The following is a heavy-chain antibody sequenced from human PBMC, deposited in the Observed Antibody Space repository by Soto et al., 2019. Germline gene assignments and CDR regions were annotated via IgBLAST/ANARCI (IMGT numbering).Heavy chain of an antibody. D-gene: IGHD2-15*01. V-gene: IGHV3-30*18. Sequence: QVQLVESGGGVVQPGRSLRLSCAASGFTFSSYGMHWVRQAPGKGLEWVAVISYDGSNKYYADSVKGRFTISRDNSKNTLYLQMNSLRAEDTAVYYCAKRSRAYWGQGTLVTVSS. CDR3: AKRSRAY. J-gene: IGHJ4*02. CDR2: ISYDGSNK. CDR1: GFTFSSYG.